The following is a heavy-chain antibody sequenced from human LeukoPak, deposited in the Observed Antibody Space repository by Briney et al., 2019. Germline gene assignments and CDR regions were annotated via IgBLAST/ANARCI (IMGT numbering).Heavy chain of an antibody. CDR2: IYHSGST. Sequence: PGGSLRLSCAASGFSFSASAMHWVRQPPGKGLEWIGEIYHSGSTNYNPSLKSRVTISVDKSKNQFSLKLSSVTAADTAVYYCARDGDVAGSWDYWGQGTLVTVSS. J-gene: IGHJ4*02. CDR1: GFSFSASA. V-gene: IGHV4-4*02. CDR3: ARDGDVAGSWDY. D-gene: IGHD6-13*01.